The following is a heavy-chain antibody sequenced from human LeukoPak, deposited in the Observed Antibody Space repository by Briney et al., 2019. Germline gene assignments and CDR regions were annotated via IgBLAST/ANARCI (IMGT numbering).Heavy chain of an antibody. CDR3: GRVYTGYDSYGMDV. V-gene: IGHV3-30*03. CDR1: GFTFSSYG. J-gene: IGHJ6*02. D-gene: IGHD5-12*01. CDR2: ISYDGSNK. Sequence: GGSLRLSCAASGFTFSSYGMHWARQAPGKGLEWVAVISYDGSNKYDADSVKGRFTISRDNSKNTLYLQMSSLRAEDTAVYYCGRVYTGYDSYGMDVWGQGTTVTVSS.